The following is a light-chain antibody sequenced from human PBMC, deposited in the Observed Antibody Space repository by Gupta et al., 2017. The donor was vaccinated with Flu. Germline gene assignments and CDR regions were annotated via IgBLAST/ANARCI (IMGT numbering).Light chain of an antibody. Sequence: QSALTLPASVSGSPGQSITISCTGTSSDVGGYNYVSWYQQHPGKAPKLMIYEVTNRPSGVSNRFSGSKSGNTASLTISGRQAEDEADYFCGSYTSSATWVFGGGTKLTVL. CDR3: GSYTSSATWV. CDR2: EVT. V-gene: IGLV2-14*01. J-gene: IGLJ3*02. CDR1: SSDVGGYNY.